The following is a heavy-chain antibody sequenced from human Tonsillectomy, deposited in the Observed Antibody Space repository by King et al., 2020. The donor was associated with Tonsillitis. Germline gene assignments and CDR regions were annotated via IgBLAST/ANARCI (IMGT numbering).Heavy chain of an antibody. V-gene: IGHV5-51*01. CDR3: ARRRPQGPASPYFDL. CDR1: GYIFSNHG. J-gene: IGHJ4*02. CDR2: VFPYESES. D-gene: IGHD6-25*01. Sequence: VQLVESGTELKKPGESLKISCQASGYIFSNHGIGWLRQTPGKGLEWMGIVFPYESESKVNPSFQGQVTISADKSISTAYLHGDNLRASDTATFYCARRRPQGPASPYFDLWGQGTLVTISS.